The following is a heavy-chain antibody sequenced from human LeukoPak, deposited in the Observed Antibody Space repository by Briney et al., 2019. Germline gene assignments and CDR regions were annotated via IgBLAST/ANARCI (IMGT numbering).Heavy chain of an antibody. D-gene: IGHD2-15*01. CDR1: GFTFSNYP. CDR2: IRSSGVTT. Sequence: GGSLRLSCAATGFTFSNYPLNWVRQAPGKSLEWIAFIRSSGVTTYYADSVKGRFTISRDDDKNSLYLQMNTLRAEDTAVYYCATVKGGGSAFDFWGQGTLVTVSS. CDR3: ATVKGGGSAFDF. V-gene: IGHV3-48*03. J-gene: IGHJ3*01.